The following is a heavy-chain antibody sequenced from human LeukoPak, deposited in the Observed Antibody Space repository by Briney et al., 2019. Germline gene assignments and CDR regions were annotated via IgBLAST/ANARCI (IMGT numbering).Heavy chain of an antibody. CDR2: ISGSGGST. V-gene: IGHV3-23*01. CDR3: AKDDARWEGYYFDY. D-gene: IGHD1-26*01. Sequence: GGSLRLSCAASGFTFSSYAMSWVRQAPGKGLEWASAISGSGGSTYYADSVKGRFTISRDNSKNTLYLQMNSLRAEDTAVYYCAKDDARWEGYYFDYWGQGTLVTVSS. J-gene: IGHJ4*02. CDR1: GFTFSSYA.